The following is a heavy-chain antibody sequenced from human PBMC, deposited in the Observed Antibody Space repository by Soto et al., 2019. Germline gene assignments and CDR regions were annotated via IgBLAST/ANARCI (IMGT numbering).Heavy chain of an antibody. CDR2: IYYSGTS. CDR3: AAYASGRRGWFDP. CDR1: GGSISNDNW. Sequence: QVQLQESGPRLVKPSETLSLTCAVSGGSISNDNWWSWVRRAPGKGLEWIGEIYYSGTSNYNPSLKSRVTFSIDKSKDQFSLILNSVTAADTAVYYCAAYASGRRGWFDPWGQGTLVTVSS. D-gene: IGHD2-2*01. V-gene: IGHV4-4*02. J-gene: IGHJ5*02.